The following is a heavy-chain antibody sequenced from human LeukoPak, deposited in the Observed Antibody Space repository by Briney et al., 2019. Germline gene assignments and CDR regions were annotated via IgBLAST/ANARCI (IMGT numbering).Heavy chain of an antibody. J-gene: IGHJ6*03. Sequence: KPSETLSLTCTVSGGSISSYYWSWIRQPAGKGLEWIGRIYTSGSTNYNPSLKSRVTMSVDTSKNQFSLKLSSVTAADTAVYYCARDGGSYYGSGSRSNYYYYMDVWGKGTTVTISS. V-gene: IGHV4-4*07. D-gene: IGHD3-10*01. CDR2: IYTSGST. CDR1: GGSISSYY. CDR3: ARDGGSYYGSGSRSNYYYYMDV.